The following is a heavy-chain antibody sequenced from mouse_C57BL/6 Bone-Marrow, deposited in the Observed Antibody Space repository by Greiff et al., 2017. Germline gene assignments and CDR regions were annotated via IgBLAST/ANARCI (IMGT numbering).Heavy chain of an antibody. CDR3: AIIYYDSWFAY. J-gene: IGHJ3*01. CDR2: IHPSDSDT. D-gene: IGHD2-4*01. Sequence: QVQLKQPGAELVKPGASVKVSCKASGYTFTSYWMHWVKQRPGQGLEWIGRIHPSDSDTNYNQKFKGKATLTVDKSSSTAYMQLSSLTSEDSAVYYCAIIYYDSWFAYWGQGTLVTVSA. V-gene: IGHV1-74*01. CDR1: GYTFTSYW.